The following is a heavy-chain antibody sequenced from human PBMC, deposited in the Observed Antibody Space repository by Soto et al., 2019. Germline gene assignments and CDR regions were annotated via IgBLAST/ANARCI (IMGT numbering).Heavy chain of an antibody. CDR1: GFTFSSYW. CDR2: INSDGSST. Sequence: PEGSLRLSCAASGFTFSSYWMHWVRQAPGKGLVWVSRINSDGSSTSYADSVKGRFTISRDNAKNTLYLQMNSLRAEHTAVYYCARARYYDSSGSPFDYWGQGTLVTVSS. CDR3: ARARYYDSSGSPFDY. D-gene: IGHD3-22*01. J-gene: IGHJ4*02. V-gene: IGHV3-74*01.